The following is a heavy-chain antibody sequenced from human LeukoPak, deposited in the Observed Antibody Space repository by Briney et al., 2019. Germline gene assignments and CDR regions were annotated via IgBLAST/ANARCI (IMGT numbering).Heavy chain of an antibody. D-gene: IGHD6-19*01. Sequence: ASETLSLTCTVSGGSISSSSYCWGWIRQPPGKGLEWIGSIYYSGSTYYNPSLKSRVTISVDTSKNQFSLKLSSVTAADTAVYYCARRQQWLPHNWFDPWGQGTLVTVSS. CDR1: GGSISSSSYC. V-gene: IGHV4-39*01. CDR3: ARRQQWLPHNWFDP. J-gene: IGHJ5*02. CDR2: IYYSGST.